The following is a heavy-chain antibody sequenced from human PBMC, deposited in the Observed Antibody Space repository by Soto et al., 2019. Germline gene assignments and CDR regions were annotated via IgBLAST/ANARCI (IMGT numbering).Heavy chain of an antibody. CDR3: AREGRYCSSTSCYYYYGMDV. D-gene: IGHD2-2*01. Sequence: PSETLSLTCTVSGGSISSGGYYWNWIRQHPGKGLEWIGYIYYSGSTYYNPSLKSRVTISVDTSKNQFSLKLSSVTAADTAVYYCAREGRYCSSTSCYYYYGMDVWGQGTTVTVSS. CDR2: IYYSGST. V-gene: IGHV4-31*03. CDR1: GGSISSGGYY. J-gene: IGHJ6*02.